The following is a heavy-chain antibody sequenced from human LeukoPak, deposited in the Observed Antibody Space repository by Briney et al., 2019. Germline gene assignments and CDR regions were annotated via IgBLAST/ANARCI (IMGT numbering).Heavy chain of an antibody. CDR3: ARDILTGYWY. J-gene: IGHJ4*02. Sequence: GGSLRLSCAASGFTFSSYSMNWVRQAPGKGLEWVSYISSSGSTIYYADSVKGRFTISRDNAKNSLYLQLNSLRAEDTAVYYCARDILTGYWYWGQGTLVTVSS. CDR1: GFTFSSYS. V-gene: IGHV3-48*04. CDR2: ISSSGSTI. D-gene: IGHD3-9*01.